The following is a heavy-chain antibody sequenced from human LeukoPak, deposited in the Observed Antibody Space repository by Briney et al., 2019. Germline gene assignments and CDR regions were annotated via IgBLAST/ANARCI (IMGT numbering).Heavy chain of an antibody. V-gene: IGHV3-30-3*01. D-gene: IGHD3-10*01. CDR3: ARGEGSGSFYRRYFDL. CDR1: GFTFRSYA. J-gene: IGHJ2*01. CDR2: ISSDGTNK. Sequence: PGGSLRLSCVASGFTFRSYAMHWVRQAPGKGLEWVIVISSDGTNKYYADSVKGRFTVSRDNSKNTLYLQMNSLRDKDTAVYYCARGEGSGSFYRRYFDLWGRGTLVTVSS.